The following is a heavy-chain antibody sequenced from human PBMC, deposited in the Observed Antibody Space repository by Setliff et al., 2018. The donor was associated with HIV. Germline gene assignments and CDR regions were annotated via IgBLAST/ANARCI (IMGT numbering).Heavy chain of an antibody. CDR1: GYSFTNYW. Sequence: GESLKISCKGSGYSFTNYWISWVRQMPGKGLEWMGRIDPGDSDTRYSPSFQGQVTISADKSISTAYLQWSSLKASDTAMYYCARQTPYSSSWYARYWGQGTLVTVSS. V-gene: IGHV5-51*01. D-gene: IGHD6-13*01. J-gene: IGHJ4*02. CDR3: ARQTPYSSSWYARY. CDR2: IDPGDSDT.